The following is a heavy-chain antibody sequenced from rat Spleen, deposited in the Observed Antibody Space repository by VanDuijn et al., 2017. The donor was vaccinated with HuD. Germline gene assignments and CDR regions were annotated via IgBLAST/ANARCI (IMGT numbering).Heavy chain of an antibody. J-gene: IGHJ3*01. CDR1: GITFNNYW. CDR3: VRQDTSGYSNWFAY. CDR2: ISPSGGAT. V-gene: IGHV5-31*01. D-gene: IGHD4-3*01. Sequence: EVQLVESGGGRVQPGRSLRLSCVASGITFNNYWMTWIRQAPGKGLEWVTSISPSGGATYYRDSVKGRFTVSRDNAKNTLYLQLDSLRSEDTATYYCVRQDTSGYSNWFAYWGQGTLVTVSS.